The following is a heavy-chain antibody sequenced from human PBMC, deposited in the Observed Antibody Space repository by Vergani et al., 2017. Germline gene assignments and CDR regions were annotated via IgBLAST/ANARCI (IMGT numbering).Heavy chain of an antibody. J-gene: IGHJ4*02. V-gene: IGHV3-33*01. D-gene: IGHD2-21*02. CDR1: GFSFSSFG. CDR3: ARDRGCATSNCYFSGAFDY. CDR2: IHYDGSHE. Sequence: QVQLVESGGGVVQPGRSLRLSCAASGFSFSSFGFHWVRQAPGKGLEWVAFIHYDGSHEYYIDSVKGRFTISRDNSKNTLILQMNGLRAEDTAVYYCARDRGCATSNCYFSGAFDYWGLGTLVSVSS.